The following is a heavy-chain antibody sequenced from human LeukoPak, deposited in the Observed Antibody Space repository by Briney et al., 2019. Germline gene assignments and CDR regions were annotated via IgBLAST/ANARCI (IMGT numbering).Heavy chain of an antibody. CDR1: GYTFTSYY. Sequence: ASVKVSCKASGYTFTSYYMHWVRQAPGQGLEWMGIINPSGGSTSYAQKFQGRVTMTRDTSISTAYMELSRLRSDDTAVYYCARDIAEQWLGGFDYWGQGTLVTVSS. J-gene: IGHJ4*02. CDR3: ARDIAEQWLGGFDY. V-gene: IGHV1-46*01. D-gene: IGHD6-19*01. CDR2: INPSGGST.